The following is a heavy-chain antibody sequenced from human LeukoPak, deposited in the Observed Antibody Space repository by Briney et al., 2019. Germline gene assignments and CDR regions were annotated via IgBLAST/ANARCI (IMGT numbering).Heavy chain of an antibody. J-gene: IGHJ3*02. Sequence: GGSLRLSCAASGFTFTSYSMNWVRQAPGKGLEWVSSISSSSSYIYYADSVKGRFTLSRDNAKNSLYLQMNSLRAEDTAVYYCARAIQNYYGSGSYYRDAFDIWGQGTIVTVSS. V-gene: IGHV3-21*01. CDR3: ARAIQNYYGSGSYYRDAFDI. CDR2: ISSSSSYI. CDR1: GFTFTSYS. D-gene: IGHD3-10*01.